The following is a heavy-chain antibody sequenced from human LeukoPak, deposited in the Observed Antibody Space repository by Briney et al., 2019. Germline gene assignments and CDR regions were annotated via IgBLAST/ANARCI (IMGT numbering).Heavy chain of an antibody. V-gene: IGHV3-73*01. CDR2: IRTQANNDAT. CDR3: AGDYNSLTGLNY. D-gene: IGHD3-9*01. J-gene: IGHJ4*02. Sequence: GGSLRLSCAASGFTFSDSAMHWVRQASGKGLEWLGRIRTQANNDATAYGASVKGRLIISRDDSRNTAYLQMNSLKTEDTAVYYCAGDYNSLTGLNYWGQGTLVTVSS. CDR1: GFTFSDSA.